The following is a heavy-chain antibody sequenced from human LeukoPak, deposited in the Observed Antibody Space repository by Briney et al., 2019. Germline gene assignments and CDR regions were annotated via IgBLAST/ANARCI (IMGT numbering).Heavy chain of an antibody. Sequence: GGSLRLSCAASGFTFSSYSMNWVRQAPGKGLEWVSSISSSSSYIYYADSVKGRLTISRDNAKNSLYLQMNSLRAEDTAVYHCARKGVGGELGGFDYWGQGTLVTVSS. CDR2: ISSSSSYI. D-gene: IGHD3-16*01. CDR3: ARKGVGGELGGFDY. J-gene: IGHJ4*02. CDR1: GFTFSSYS. V-gene: IGHV3-21*01.